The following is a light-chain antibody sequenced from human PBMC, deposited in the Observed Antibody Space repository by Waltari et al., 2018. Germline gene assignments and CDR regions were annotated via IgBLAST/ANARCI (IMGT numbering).Light chain of an antibody. Sequence: DIQMTQSPSSLSASVGEKVTITCRASQSISEYLNWYQQKPGKAPKLLIYGASSLQSGVPSRCSGSGSGTDFTLSITSLQPEDSATYYCQQSYTFGGGTKVEIK. CDR1: QSISEY. V-gene: IGKV1-39*01. J-gene: IGKJ4*01. CDR2: GAS. CDR3: QQSYT.